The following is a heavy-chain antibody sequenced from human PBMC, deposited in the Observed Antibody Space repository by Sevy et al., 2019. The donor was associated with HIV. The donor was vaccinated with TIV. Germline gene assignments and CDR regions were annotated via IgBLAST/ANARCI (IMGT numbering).Heavy chain of an antibody. CDR2: ISSSSSTI. CDR3: AWSITMVRGVIITGPYFDY. D-gene: IGHD3-10*01. V-gene: IGHV3-48*01. CDR1: RFTFSSYS. Sequence: GGSLRLSCAASRFTFSSYSMNWVRQAPGKGLEWVSYISSSSSTIYYADSVKGRFTISRDNAKNSLYLQMNSLRVEDTAVYYCAWSITMVRGVIITGPYFDYWGQGTLVTVSS. J-gene: IGHJ4*02.